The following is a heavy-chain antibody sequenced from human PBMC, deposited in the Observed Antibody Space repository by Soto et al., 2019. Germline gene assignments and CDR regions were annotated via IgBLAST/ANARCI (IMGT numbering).Heavy chain of an antibody. V-gene: IGHV4-30-4*01. CDR2: IYYSGST. J-gene: IGHJ4*02. CDR3: AGEADWGMSDSIADHY. D-gene: IGHD6-6*01. CDR1: GGSISSGDYY. Sequence: SETLSLTCTVSGGSISSGDYYWSWIRQPPGKGLEWIGYIYYSGSTYYNQSLKSRVTISVDTSKNQFSLKLSSVTAADTAVYYCAGEADWGMSDSIADHYWRKGTLVTVSS.